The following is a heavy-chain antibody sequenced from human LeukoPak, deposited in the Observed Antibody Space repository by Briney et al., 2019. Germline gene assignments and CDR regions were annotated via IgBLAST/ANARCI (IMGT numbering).Heavy chain of an antibody. CDR2: INHSGST. D-gene: IGHD3-10*02. CDR3: ARGLRSGRVDY. V-gene: IGHV4-34*01. CDR1: GFTFSSYA. Sequence: GSLRLSCAASGFTFSSYAMSWIRQPPGKGLEWIGEINHSGSTNYNPSLKSRVTISVDTSKNQFSLKLSSVTAADTAVYYCARGLRSGRVDYWGQGTLVTVSS. J-gene: IGHJ4*02.